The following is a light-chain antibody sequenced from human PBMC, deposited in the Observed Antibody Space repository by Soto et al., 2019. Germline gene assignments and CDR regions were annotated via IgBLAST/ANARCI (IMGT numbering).Light chain of an antibody. CDR3: QQYNSYWT. J-gene: IGKJ1*01. Sequence: DIQMTQSPSTLSASVGDRVTITCRASHNINNYLAWYQQKPGKAPKLLIYKASSLQSGVPSRFSGSGSGTEFTLTISSLQPDDVATYYCQQYNSYWTFGQGTKVEIK. CDR2: KAS. CDR1: HNINNY. V-gene: IGKV1-5*03.